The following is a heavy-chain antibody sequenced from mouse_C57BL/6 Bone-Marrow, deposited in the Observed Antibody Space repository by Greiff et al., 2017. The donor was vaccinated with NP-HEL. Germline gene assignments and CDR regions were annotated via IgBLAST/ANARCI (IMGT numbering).Heavy chain of an antibody. J-gene: IGHJ1*03. V-gene: IGHV14-4*01. CDR2: IDPENGDT. CDR1: GFNIKDDY. CDR3: TSILILYDYDGAFDV. D-gene: IGHD2-4*01. Sequence: EVQLQQSGAELVRPGASVKLSCTASGFNIKDDYMHWVKQRPEQGLEWIGWIDPENGDTEYASKFQGKATITADTSSNTAYLQLSSLTSEDTAVYYCTSILILYDYDGAFDVWGKGTTVTVSS.